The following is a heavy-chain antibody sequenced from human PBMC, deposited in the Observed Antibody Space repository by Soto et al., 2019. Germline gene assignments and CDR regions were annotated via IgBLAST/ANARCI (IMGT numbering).Heavy chain of an antibody. D-gene: IGHD3-16*02. CDR1: GFTFSSYG. V-gene: IGHV3-30*18. CDR3: AKDAEVIRNYYYYYYMDV. Sequence: PGGSLRLSCAASGFTFSSYGMHWVRQAPGKGLEWVAVISYDGSNKYYADSVKGRFTISRDNSKNTLYLQMNSLRAEDAAVYYCAKDAEVIRNYYYYYYMDVWGKGTTVTVSS. CDR2: ISYDGSNK. J-gene: IGHJ6*03.